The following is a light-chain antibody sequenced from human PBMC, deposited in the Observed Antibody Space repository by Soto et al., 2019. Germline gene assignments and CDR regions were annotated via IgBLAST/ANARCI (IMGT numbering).Light chain of an antibody. J-gene: IGLJ1*01. Sequence: QSALTQPASVSGSPGQSITISCTGTSSDVGDFKYVSWYRQHPGRAPKLLIYEVSHRPSGISNRFSGSKSGHTAFLAISGLQAEDESDYYCTSYTSSSTYVFGTGTKLTVL. V-gene: IGLV2-14*01. CDR3: TSYTSSSTYV. CDR1: SSDVGDFKY. CDR2: EVS.